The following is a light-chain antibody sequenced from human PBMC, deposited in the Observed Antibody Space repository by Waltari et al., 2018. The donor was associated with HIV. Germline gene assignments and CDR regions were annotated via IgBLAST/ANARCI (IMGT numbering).Light chain of an antibody. CDR2: KDS. V-gene: IGLV3-25*03. J-gene: IGLJ2*01. Sequence: SYELTQPPSVSVSPGQTARITCSGDALPKQYAYWYQEKPGQAPVVVIYKDSERPSGIPDLFSGASSGTTVTLTISGVQAEDEADDYCQSTDRSGTFVVFGGGTKLTVL. CDR3: QSTDRSGTFVV. CDR1: ALPKQY.